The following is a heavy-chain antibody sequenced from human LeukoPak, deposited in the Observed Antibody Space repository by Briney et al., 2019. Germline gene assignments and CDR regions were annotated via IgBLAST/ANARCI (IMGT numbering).Heavy chain of an antibody. CDR3: ARSRPSSGWRETYFKN. Sequence: SETLSLTCAVYGGSFSGYYWSWIRQPPGKGLEWIGEINHSGSTNYNPSLKSRVTISVDTSKNQFSLKLSSVTAADTAVYYCARSRPSSGWRETYFKNWGQGTLATVPS. CDR2: INHSGST. D-gene: IGHD6-25*01. J-gene: IGHJ1*01. CDR1: GGSFSGYY. V-gene: IGHV4-34*01.